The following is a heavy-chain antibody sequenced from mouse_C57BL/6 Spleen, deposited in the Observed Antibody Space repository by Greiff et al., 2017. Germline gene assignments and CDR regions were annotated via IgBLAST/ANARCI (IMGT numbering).Heavy chain of an antibody. CDR1: GYTFTSYW. J-gene: IGHJ4*01. V-gene: IGHV1-74*01. Sequence: VQLQQPGAELVKPGASVQVSCKASGYTFTSYWMHWVKQRPGHGLAWIGMIHPSVSDTNYNQTFKGQATLTVAKSSSTAYMQLSSLTSEDSAVYYCAIGAVVSTNAMDYWGQGTSVTVSS. CDR3: AIGAVVSTNAMDY. CDR2: IHPSVSDT. D-gene: IGHD1-1*01.